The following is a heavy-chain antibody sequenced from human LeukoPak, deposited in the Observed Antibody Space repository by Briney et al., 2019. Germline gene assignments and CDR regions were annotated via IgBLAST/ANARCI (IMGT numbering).Heavy chain of an antibody. Sequence: SETLSLTCAVYGGSFSDYYWGWICQPPGKGLEWIGEIDPSGSTNYSPSLKSRVTISVDTSKNQFSLKLSSVAAADTAVYFCVRVGYRYVINDWSRTGLGAYPTKYYYHMDVWDKGATVTVSS. J-gene: IGHJ6*03. V-gene: IGHV4-34*01. CDR3: VRVGYRYVINDWSRTGLGAYPTKYYYHMDV. CDR2: IDPSGST. CDR1: GGSFSDYY. D-gene: IGHD5-18*01.